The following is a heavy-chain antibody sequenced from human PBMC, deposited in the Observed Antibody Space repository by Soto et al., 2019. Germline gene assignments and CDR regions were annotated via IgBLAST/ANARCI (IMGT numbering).Heavy chain of an antibody. CDR3: AKCPPSYDWFDP. D-gene: IGHD5-18*01. CDR2: ISGSGGST. Sequence: GGSLSLSCAASGFTLRSYAMSWVRQAPGKGLEWVSAISGSGGSTYYADSVKGRFTISRDNSKNTLYLQMNSLRAEDTAVYYCAKCPPSYDWFDPWGQGTLVTVSS. J-gene: IGHJ5*02. V-gene: IGHV3-23*01. CDR1: GFTLRSYA.